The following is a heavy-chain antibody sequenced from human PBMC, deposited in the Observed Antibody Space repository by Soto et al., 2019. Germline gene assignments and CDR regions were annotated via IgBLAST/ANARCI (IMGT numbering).Heavy chain of an antibody. V-gene: IGHV3-48*02. CDR3: AREGWPLLQTGMDV. Sequence: EVQLLESGGGLGQPGGSLRLSCAASGFTFRSYSMNWVRQAPGKGLEWVSYISSSNRTINYADSVKGRFIISRDNAKNSLYLQMHSLRDEDTAVYYCAREGWPLLQTGMDVWGQGTTVTVSS. CDR1: GFTFRSYS. CDR2: ISSSNRTI. J-gene: IGHJ6*02. D-gene: IGHD2-15*01.